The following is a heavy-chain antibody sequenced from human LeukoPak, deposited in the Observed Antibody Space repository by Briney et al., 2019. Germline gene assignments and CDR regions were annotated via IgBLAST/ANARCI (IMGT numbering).Heavy chain of an antibody. Sequence: GGSLRLSCAASGFTFNTYSMNWVRQAPGKGLEWVSSISSSSSYIYYADSVKGRFTISRGNAKNSLYLQMNSLRVEDTAVYYCARGEGGVPAAIDYWGQGTLVTVSS. CDR2: ISSSSSYI. D-gene: IGHD2-2*01. CDR1: GFTFNTYS. CDR3: ARGEGGVPAAIDY. J-gene: IGHJ4*02. V-gene: IGHV3-21*01.